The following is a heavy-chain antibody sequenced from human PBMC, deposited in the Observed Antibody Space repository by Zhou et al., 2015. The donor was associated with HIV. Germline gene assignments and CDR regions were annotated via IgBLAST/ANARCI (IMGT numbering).Heavy chain of an antibody. V-gene: IGHV1-69*08. CDR2: IIPILGIA. Sequence: QVQLVQSGAEVKKPGSSVKVSCKASGGTFSSYTISWVRQAPGQGLEWMGRIIPILGIANYAQKFQGRVTITADKSTSTAYMELSSLRSEDTAVYYCARDVRHCSGGSCYSGVRFDPWGPGNPGHRLL. CDR3: ARDVRHCSGGSCYSGVRFDP. J-gene: IGHJ5*02. D-gene: IGHD2-15*01. CDR1: GGTFSSYT.